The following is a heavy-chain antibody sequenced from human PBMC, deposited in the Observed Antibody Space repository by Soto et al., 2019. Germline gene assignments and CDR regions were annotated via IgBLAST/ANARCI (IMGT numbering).Heavy chain of an antibody. CDR2: MNPNSGNT. V-gene: IGHV1-8*01. J-gene: IGHJ5*02. CDR3: ARVRPRREWQRFDP. CDR1: GYTFTSYD. D-gene: IGHD3-3*01. Sequence: QVQLVQSGAEVKKPGASVKVSCKASGYTFTSYDINWVRQATGQGLEWMGWMNPNSGNTGYAQQFQLSVTMTRNTSISTAYMELSSLRSEDTAVYYCARVRPRREWQRFDPWGQGTLVTVSS.